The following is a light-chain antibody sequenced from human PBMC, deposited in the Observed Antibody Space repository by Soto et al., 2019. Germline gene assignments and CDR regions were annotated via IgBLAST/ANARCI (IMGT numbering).Light chain of an antibody. CDR2: AAS. J-gene: IGKJ4*01. CDR1: QTISNT. Sequence: EVVMTQSPATLSVSPGDKVSLSCRANQTISNTLAWYQQKPGQAPRPLIYAASTRATGVSARFSGSGSGTEFTLTISSLQSEDFTIYYCQYYNNWLATFGGGTKVEIK. CDR3: QYYNNWLAT. V-gene: IGKV3-15*01.